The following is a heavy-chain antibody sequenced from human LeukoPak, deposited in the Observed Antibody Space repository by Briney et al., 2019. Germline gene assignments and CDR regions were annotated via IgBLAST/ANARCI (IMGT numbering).Heavy chain of an antibody. Sequence: ESGPTLVKPTQTLTLTCPFSGFSFSTSGVGLGWIRQPPGKALEWLAPIYWGDDKRYSPSLKRRLTITKDTSKNQVVLTMTNMDPVDTATNYCAHRKEGGSGWFFDYWGQGTLVTVSS. J-gene: IGHJ4*02. D-gene: IGHD6-19*01. CDR1: GFSFSTSGVG. CDR3: AHRKEGGSGWFFDY. CDR2: IYWGDDK. V-gene: IGHV2-5*02.